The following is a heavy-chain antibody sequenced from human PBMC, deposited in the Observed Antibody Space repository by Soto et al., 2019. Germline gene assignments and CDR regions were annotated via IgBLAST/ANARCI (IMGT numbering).Heavy chain of an antibody. CDR2: ISAYNGNT. CDR1: GYTFTSYG. V-gene: IGHV1-18*01. Sequence: ASVKVSCKASGYTFTSYGISWVRQAPGQWLEWMGWISAYNGNTNYAQKLQGRVTITTDTSTSTAYMELRSLRSDDTAVYYCGIDRPHYGMDVWGQVTTVTVSS. CDR3: GIDRPHYGMDV. J-gene: IGHJ6*02.